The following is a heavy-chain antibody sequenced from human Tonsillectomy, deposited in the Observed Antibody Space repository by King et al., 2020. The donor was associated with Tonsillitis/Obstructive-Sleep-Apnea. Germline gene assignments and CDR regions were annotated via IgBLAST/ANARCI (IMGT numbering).Heavy chain of an antibody. Sequence: LQLQESGPGLVKPSETLSLTCTVSGDSIRSGSYYWDWIRQPPGKGLEWIGSIYYSGTTYYNPSLKSRVSISVDTSKNQFSLKLSSVTAADPAVYYCARHSFTGYNNGGFDPWGQGTLVTVSS. CDR2: IYYSGTT. D-gene: IGHD5-12*01. CDR3: ARHSFTGYNNGGFDP. V-gene: IGHV4-39*01. J-gene: IGHJ5*02. CDR1: GDSIRSGSYY.